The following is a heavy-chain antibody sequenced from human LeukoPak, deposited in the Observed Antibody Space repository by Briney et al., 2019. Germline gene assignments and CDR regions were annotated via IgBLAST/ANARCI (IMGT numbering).Heavy chain of an antibody. CDR2: ISAYNGNT. J-gene: IGHJ4*02. CDR3: ARWGRFGELPQIDY. Sequence: ASVKVSCKASGGTFSSYGISWVRQAPGQGLEWMGWISAYNGNTNYAQKLQGRVTMTTDTSTSTAYMELRSLRSDDTAVYYCARWGRFGELPQIDYWGQGTLVTVSS. V-gene: IGHV1-18*01. CDR1: GGTFSSYG. D-gene: IGHD1-26*01.